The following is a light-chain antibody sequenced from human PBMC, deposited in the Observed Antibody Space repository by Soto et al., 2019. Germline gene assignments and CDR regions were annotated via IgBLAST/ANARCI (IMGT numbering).Light chain of an antibody. CDR1: TSDVGSYDS. Sequence: QAVLTQRASLSGSPGQSITISCTGTTSDVGSYDSVSWYQHHPGKAPKLMIYEVNKRPSGVSIRFSGSKSGNTASLTISGLQAEDEADYYCCSYEGTSYVFGAGTKVTVL. CDR2: EVN. CDR3: CSYEGTSYV. V-gene: IGLV2-23*02. J-gene: IGLJ1*01.